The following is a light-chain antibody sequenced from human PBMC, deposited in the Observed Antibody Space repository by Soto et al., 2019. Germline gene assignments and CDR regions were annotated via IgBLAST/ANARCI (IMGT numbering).Light chain of an antibody. J-gene: IGKJ1*01. CDR3: QQYHNWPPWT. V-gene: IGKV3-15*01. CDR1: ESVSSH. CDR2: GVS. Sequence: ETVMTQYPATLSVSPGERATLSCRASESVSSHLAWYQQKPGQAPRLLVYGVSTRATDIPARFSGSGSGTEFTLTINSLQSEVFAVYYCQQYHNWPPWTFGQGTKVEIK.